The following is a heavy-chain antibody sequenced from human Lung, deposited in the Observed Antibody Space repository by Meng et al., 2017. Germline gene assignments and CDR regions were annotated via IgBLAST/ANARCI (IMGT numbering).Heavy chain of an antibody. V-gene: IGHV4-34*01. Sequence: QVHATQWGAGLLKPSETLSLPGVVSRGSFSEYYWSWIRQPPGKGLEWIGEINHSGSTNYNPSLESRATISVDTSQNNLSLKLSSVTAADSAVYYCARGPTTMAHDFDYWGQGTLVTVSS. D-gene: IGHD4-11*01. J-gene: IGHJ4*02. CDR2: INHSGST. CDR1: RGSFSEYY. CDR3: ARGPTTMAHDFDY.